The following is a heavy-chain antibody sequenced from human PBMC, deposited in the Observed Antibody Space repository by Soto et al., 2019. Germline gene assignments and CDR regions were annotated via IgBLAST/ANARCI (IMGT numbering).Heavy chain of an antibody. CDR1: GGSFSGYY. Sequence: SETLSLTCAVYGGSFSGYYWSWIRQPPGKGLEWIGEINHSGSTNYNPSLKSRVTISVDTSKNQFSLKLSSVAAADTAVYYCARGQDGDWDTPRVEIYYWARGTLVPVSS. D-gene: IGHD5-18*01. V-gene: IGHV4-34*01. CDR3: ARGQDGDWDTPRVEIYY. CDR2: INHSGST. J-gene: IGHJ4*02.